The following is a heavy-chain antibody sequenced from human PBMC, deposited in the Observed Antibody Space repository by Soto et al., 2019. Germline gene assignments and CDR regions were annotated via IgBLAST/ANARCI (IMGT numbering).Heavy chain of an antibody. CDR2: IYYSGVT. CDR1: GDSITSGGYY. J-gene: IGHJ5*02. Sequence: QVQLQESGPGLVKPSQTLSLTCTVSGDSITSGGYYWTWIRQHPGKGLEWIGYIYYSGVTYYNPFLKKRVTLSVETFKNPFSLELSLVAAADTAVYLWAGGSPGRGLGPFDPWGQGTLVTVSS. D-gene: IGHD3-10*01. V-gene: IGHV4-31*03. CDR3: AGGSPGRGLGPFDP.